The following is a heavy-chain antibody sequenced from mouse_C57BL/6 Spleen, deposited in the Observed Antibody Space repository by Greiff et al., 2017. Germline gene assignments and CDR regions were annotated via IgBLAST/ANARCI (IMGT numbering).Heavy chain of an antibody. D-gene: IGHD2-13*01. CDR3: ARDGDYYFDY. Sequence: EVQGVESGGGLVKPGGSLKLSCAASGFTFSSYAMSWVRQTPEKRLEWVATISDGGSYTYYPDNVKGRFTISRDNAKNNLYLQMSHLKSEDTAMYYCARDGDYYFDYWGQGTTLTVSS. CDR1: GFTFSSYA. CDR2: ISDGGSYT. J-gene: IGHJ2*01. V-gene: IGHV5-4*01.